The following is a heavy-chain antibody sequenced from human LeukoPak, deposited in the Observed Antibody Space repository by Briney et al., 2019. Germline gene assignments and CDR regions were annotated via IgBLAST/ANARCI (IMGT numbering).Heavy chain of an antibody. J-gene: IGHJ6*03. CDR3: ARAITMVRGVYYYYMDV. V-gene: IGHV3-21*01. D-gene: IGHD3-10*01. CDR1: GFTFSSYA. Sequence: GGSLRLSCAASGFTFSSYAMNWVRQAPGKGLEWVSSISSSSSYIYYADSVKGRFTISRDNAKNSLYLQMNSLRAEDTAVYYCARAITMVRGVYYYYMDVWGKGTTVTVSS. CDR2: ISSSSSYI.